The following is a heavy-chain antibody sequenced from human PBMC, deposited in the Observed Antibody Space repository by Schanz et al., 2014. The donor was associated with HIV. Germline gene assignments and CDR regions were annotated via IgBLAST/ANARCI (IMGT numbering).Heavy chain of an antibody. CDR2: ISWNSGSI. D-gene: IGHD3-22*01. CDR1: GFTFDDYA. CDR3: ASPLLYDSLDV. J-gene: IGHJ6*02. Sequence: EVQLVESGGVLVQPGRSLRLSCAASGFTFDDYAMHWVRQAPGKGLEWVSGISWNSGSIGYADSVKGRFTISRDNAKNSLYLQMNSLRAEDTALYYCASPLLYDSLDVWGQGTTVTVSS. V-gene: IGHV3-9*01.